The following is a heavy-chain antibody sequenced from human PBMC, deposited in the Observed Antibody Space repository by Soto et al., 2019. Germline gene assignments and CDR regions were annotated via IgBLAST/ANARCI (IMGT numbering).Heavy chain of an antibody. CDR1: GFTFSSYW. V-gene: IGHV3-7*05. CDR2: IKQDGSEK. Sequence: EVQLVESGGGLVQPGGSLRLSCAASGFTFSSYWMTWVRQAPGKGLEWVANIKQDGSEKYYVDSVKGRFTISRDNAKNSLFLQMNSLRVEDTAVYYCASWPLRGHYFDYWGQGTLVTVSS. D-gene: IGHD4-17*01. J-gene: IGHJ4*02. CDR3: ASWPLRGHYFDY.